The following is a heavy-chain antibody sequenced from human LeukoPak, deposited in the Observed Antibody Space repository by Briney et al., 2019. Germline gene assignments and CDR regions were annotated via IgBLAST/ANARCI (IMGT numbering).Heavy chain of an antibody. CDR2: INSSGGST. J-gene: IGHJ3*02. Sequence: ASVKVSCKASGYTFTSYYIHWVRQAPGQGLEWVGIINSSGGSTRYAQKFQGRVTMTRDTSTSTVYMELSGLRYEDTAVYYCASSKWELESDDAFDIWGQGTMVTVSS. D-gene: IGHD1-26*01. CDR3: ASSKWELESDDAFDI. V-gene: IGHV1-46*01. CDR1: GYTFTSYY.